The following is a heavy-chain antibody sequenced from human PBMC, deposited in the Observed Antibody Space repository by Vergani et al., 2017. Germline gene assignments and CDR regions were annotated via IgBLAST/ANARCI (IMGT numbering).Heavy chain of an antibody. Sequence: QVQMQESGPGLVKPSETLSLTCSASGAPISYWCWSWLRQPAGKGLEWIGRLCPSGSTNYKPSLKSRVTMSIDTSKNQFSLKMTSVTAADTAVYYCATGAGPVDIWGQGTLFTVSS. CDR3: ATGAGPVDI. CDR1: GAPISYWC. D-gene: IGHD7-27*01. V-gene: IGHV4-4*07. J-gene: IGHJ4*02. CDR2: LCPSGST.